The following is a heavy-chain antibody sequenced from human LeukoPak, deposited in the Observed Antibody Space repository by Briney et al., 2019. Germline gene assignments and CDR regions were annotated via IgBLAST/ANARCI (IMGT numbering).Heavy chain of an antibody. Sequence: GGSLRLSCAASGFTFSSYATHWVRQAPGKGLEWVAVISYDGSNKYYADSVKGRFTISRDNSKNTLYLQMNSLRAEDTAVYYCARDIRYSRAPYYYYGMDVWGQGTTVTVSS. D-gene: IGHD5-18*01. CDR1: GFTFSSYA. J-gene: IGHJ6*02. CDR3: ARDIRYSRAPYYYYGMDV. V-gene: IGHV3-30*14. CDR2: ISYDGSNK.